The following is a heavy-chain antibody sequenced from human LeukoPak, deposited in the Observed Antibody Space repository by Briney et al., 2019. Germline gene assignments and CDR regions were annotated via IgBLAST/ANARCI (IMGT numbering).Heavy chain of an antibody. J-gene: IGHJ4*02. CDR1: GGSISSSTYY. Sequence: PSETLSLTCTVSGGSISSSTYYWAWIRQPPGKGLEWIGSIYYRGSTYYNPSLKSRVTISVDTSKNQFSLKLSSVTAADTAVYYCARVGYYYDSSGFSPFDYWGQGTLVTVSS. D-gene: IGHD3-22*01. V-gene: IGHV4-39*07. CDR3: ARVGYYYDSSGFSPFDY. CDR2: IYYRGST.